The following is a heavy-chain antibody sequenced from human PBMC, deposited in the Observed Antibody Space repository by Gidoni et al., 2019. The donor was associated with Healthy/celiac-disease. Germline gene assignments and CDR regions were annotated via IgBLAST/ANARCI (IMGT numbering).Heavy chain of an antibody. CDR2: IIPIFGTA. Sequence: QVQLVQSGAEVKKPGSSVKVSCKASGGTFSSYAISWVRQAPGQGLEWMGGIIPIFGTANYAQKFQGRVTITADESTSTAYMELSSLRSEDTAVYYCARVVQLEPRRFYYYYYMDVWGKGTTVTVSS. CDR1: GGTFSSYA. J-gene: IGHJ6*03. CDR3: ARVVQLEPRRFYYYYYMDV. V-gene: IGHV1-69*01. D-gene: IGHD6-13*01.